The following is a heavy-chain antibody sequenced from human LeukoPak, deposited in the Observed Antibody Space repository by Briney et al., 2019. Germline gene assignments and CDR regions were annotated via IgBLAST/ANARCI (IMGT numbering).Heavy chain of an antibody. V-gene: IGHV3-23*01. CDR1: GFTFRSYP. Sequence: HPGGSLRLSCAASGFTFRSYPMTWVRQAPGKGLAWVSTIGDSAYYAESVKGRFTISRDNSKNTLYLQMNSLRVEDTAVYYCAKPDYGWGQGTLVTVSS. CDR2: IGDSA. CDR3: AKPDYG. J-gene: IGHJ4*02. D-gene: IGHD3-16*01.